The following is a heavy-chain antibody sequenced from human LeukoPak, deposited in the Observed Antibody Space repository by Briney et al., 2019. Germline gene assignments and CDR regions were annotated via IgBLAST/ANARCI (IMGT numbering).Heavy chain of an antibody. J-gene: IGHJ4*02. D-gene: IGHD3-3*01. CDR3: ARGHKGVAPGY. CDR2: IYYSGST. Sequence: SETLSLTCTVSGGSISSYYWSWIRQPPGKGLEWIGYIYYSGSTNYNPSLKSRVTISVDTSKNQFSLKPSSVTAADTAVYYCARGHKGVAPGYWGQGTLVTVSS. CDR1: GGSISSYY. V-gene: IGHV4-59*01.